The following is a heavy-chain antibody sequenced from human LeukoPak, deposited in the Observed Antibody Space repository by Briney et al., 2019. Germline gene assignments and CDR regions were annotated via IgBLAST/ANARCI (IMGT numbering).Heavy chain of an antibody. V-gene: IGHV3-33*08. CDR2: IWYDGSNK. CDR1: GFTFSSYG. CDR3: ARDSLSTVTTPDY. Sequence: GGSLRLSCAASGFTFSSYGMHWVRQAPGKGLEWVAVIWYDGSNKYYADSVKGRFTISRDNSKNTLYLQMNSLRAEDTAVYYCARDSLSTVTTPDYWGQGTLVTVSS. J-gene: IGHJ4*02. D-gene: IGHD4-17*01.